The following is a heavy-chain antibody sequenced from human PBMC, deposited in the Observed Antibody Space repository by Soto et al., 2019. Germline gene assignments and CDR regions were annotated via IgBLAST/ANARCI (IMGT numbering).Heavy chain of an antibody. D-gene: IGHD3-22*01. CDR1: GGSFSGYY. CDR3: ASSRLLRRHYYDSSGYFGYFDY. V-gene: IGHV4-34*01. Sequence: PSETLSLTCAVYGGSFSGYYWSWIRQPPGKGLEWIGEINHSGSTNYNPSLKSRVTISVDTSKNQFSLKLSSVTAADTAVYYCASSRLLRRHYYDSSGYFGYFDYWGQGTLVTVSS. CDR2: INHSGST. J-gene: IGHJ4*02.